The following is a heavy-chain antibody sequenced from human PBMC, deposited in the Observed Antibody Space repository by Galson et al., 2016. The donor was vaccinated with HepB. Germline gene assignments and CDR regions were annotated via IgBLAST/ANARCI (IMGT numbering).Heavy chain of an antibody. CDR1: GFSFSSSA. CDR3: ARDGYYYGSGSYGAATY. CDR2: ISYHGSNK. V-gene: IGHV3-30*04. D-gene: IGHD3-10*01. J-gene: IGHJ4*02. Sequence: SLRLSCAASGFSFSSSAMHWVRQAPGKGLEWAAVISYHGSNKYYVDSVKGRFTISRDNSKNTLYLQMNSLRVEDTAMYYCARDGYYYGSGSYGAATYWGQGTPVTASS.